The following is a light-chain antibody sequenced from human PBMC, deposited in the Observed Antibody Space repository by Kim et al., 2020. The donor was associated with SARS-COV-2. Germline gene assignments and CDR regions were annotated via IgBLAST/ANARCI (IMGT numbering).Light chain of an antibody. Sequence: ASVGDRVTITGRASQDIGNYLGWYQQNPGRAPKRLIYGASNLQSGVPSRFSGSGSETEFTLTINSLQPEDFAIYFCLQHRTYPITFGQGTRLEIK. J-gene: IGKJ5*01. CDR3: LQHRTYPIT. CDR2: GAS. V-gene: IGKV1-17*01. CDR1: QDIGNY.